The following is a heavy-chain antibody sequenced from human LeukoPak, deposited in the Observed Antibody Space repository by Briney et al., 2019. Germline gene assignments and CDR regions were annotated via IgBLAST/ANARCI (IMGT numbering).Heavy chain of an antibody. V-gene: IGHV4-59*01. D-gene: IGHD3-22*01. Sequence: PSETLSLTSTVSGGSISSYYWTWIRQPPGKGLEWIGYIYYSGSTNYNPSLKSRVTISVDTSKNQFSLKLSSVTAADTAVYYCARRDHYYHSSGYYSYFDYWGQGTLVTVSS. CDR2: IYYSGST. CDR1: GGSISSYY. CDR3: ARRDHYYHSSGYYSYFDY. J-gene: IGHJ4*02.